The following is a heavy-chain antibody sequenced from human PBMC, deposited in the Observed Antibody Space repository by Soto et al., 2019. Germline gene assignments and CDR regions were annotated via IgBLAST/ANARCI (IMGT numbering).Heavy chain of an antibody. CDR1: DGSISSGDYY. V-gene: IGHV4-30-4*01. CDR2: IYYGGSN. D-gene: IGHD6-13*01. Sequence: PSETLSLTCTVSDGSISSGDYYWSWIRQPPGKGLEWIGYIYYGGSNYYNPSLKSRVTISVDTSKNQFSLKLSSVTAADTAVYYCARDSFGYSSSWTNWFDPWGQGTLVTSPQ. J-gene: IGHJ5*02. CDR3: ARDSFGYSSSWTNWFDP.